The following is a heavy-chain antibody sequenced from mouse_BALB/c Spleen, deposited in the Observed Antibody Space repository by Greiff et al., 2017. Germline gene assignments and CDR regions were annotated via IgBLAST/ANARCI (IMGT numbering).Heavy chain of an antibody. CDR2: ISSGSSTI. D-gene: IGHD1-1*01. J-gene: IGHJ2*01. CDR1: GFTFSSFG. Sequence: EVMLVESGGGLVQPGGSRKLSCAASGFTFSSFGMHWVRQAPEKGLEWVAYISSGSSTIYYADTVKGRFTISRDNPKNTLFLQMTSLRSEDTAMYYCARNSNHYYGSRVFDYWGQGTTLTVSS. V-gene: IGHV5-17*02. CDR3: ARNSNHYYGSRVFDY.